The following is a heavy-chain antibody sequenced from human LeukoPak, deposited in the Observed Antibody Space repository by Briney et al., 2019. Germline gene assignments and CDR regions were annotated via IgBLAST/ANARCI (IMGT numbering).Heavy chain of an antibody. CDR3: AKDGYRGIAVALIYFDY. D-gene: IGHD6-19*01. CDR2: ISGSGGST. CDR1: GFTFSSYA. V-gene: IGHV3-23*01. J-gene: IGHJ4*02. Sequence: PGGSLRLSCAAPGFTFSSYAMSWVRQAPGKGLEWVSAISGSGGSTYYADSVKGRFTISRDNSKNTLYLQMNSLRAEDTAVYYCAKDGYRGIAVALIYFDYWGQGTLVTVSS.